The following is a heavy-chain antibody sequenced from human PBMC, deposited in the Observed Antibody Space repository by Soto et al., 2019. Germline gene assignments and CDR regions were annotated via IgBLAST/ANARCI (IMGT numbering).Heavy chain of an antibody. J-gene: IGHJ4*02. V-gene: IGHV3-48*01. CDR2: ISSSSSTI. D-gene: IGHD3-3*01. CDR1: GFTFSSYS. CDR3: ARDTDDYYYFWSGYLSSAGYFDY. Sequence: PGGSLRLSCAASGFTFSSYSMNWVRQAPGKGLEWVSYISSSSSTIYYADSVKGRFTISRDNAKNSLYLQMNSLRAEDMAVYYCARDTDDYYYFWSGYLSSAGYFDYWGQGTLVTVSS.